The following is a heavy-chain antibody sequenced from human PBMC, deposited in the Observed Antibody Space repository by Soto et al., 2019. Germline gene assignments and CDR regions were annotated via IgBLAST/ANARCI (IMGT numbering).Heavy chain of an antibody. CDR1: GGSFSGYY. J-gene: IGHJ4*02. Sequence: PSETLSLTCAVYGGSFSGYYWSWIRQPPGKGLEWIGEINHSGSTNYNPSLKSRVTISVDTSKNQFSLKLSSVTAADTAVYYCARGSGTTVTTRFDYWGQGTLVSVS. D-gene: IGHD4-17*01. CDR2: INHSGST. V-gene: IGHV4-34*01. CDR3: ARGSGTTVTTRFDY.